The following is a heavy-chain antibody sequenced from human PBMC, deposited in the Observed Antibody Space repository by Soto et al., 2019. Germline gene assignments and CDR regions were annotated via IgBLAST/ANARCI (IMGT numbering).Heavy chain of an antibody. CDR2: ISSSSSYI. CDR1: GFTFSSYS. V-gene: IGHV3-21*01. D-gene: IGHD5-18*01. CDR3: AREDTAMRSPYFDP. Sequence: PGGSLRLSCAACGFTFSSYSMNWVRQAPGKGLEWVSSISSSSSYIYYADSVKGRFTISRDNAKNSLYLQMNSLRAEDTAVYYCAREDTAMRSPYFDPWGQGTLVTVSS. J-gene: IGHJ5*02.